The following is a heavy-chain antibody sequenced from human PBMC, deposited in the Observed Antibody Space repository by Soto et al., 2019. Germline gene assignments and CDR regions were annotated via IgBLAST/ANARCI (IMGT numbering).Heavy chain of an antibody. CDR2: ISYFGDT. Sequence: QVQLQETGPGLVKPSQTLSLTCGVSGKSIRSAGYYWTWIRQRPGKGLEWIGHISYFGDTHYSPSLTSRVTISLDPSKNQFSLGLTSVKAADTAVYYCATSPPGDNDAFDVWGQGTLVSVSS. V-gene: IGHV4-31*11. J-gene: IGHJ3*01. CDR1: GKSIRSAGYY. CDR3: ATSPPGDNDAFDV. D-gene: IGHD4-17*01.